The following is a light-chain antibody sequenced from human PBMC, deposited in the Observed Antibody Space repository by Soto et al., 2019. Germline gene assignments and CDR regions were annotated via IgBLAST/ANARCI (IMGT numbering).Light chain of an antibody. Sequence: DIQLTQSPSFLSSSVGDRVTITCRASQGISSYLAWYQQKPGNAPKLLIYAASTLQSGVPARFSGSESGTEFTLTISRLQPEDFATYYCQQLNSYPFTFGEGTKVEIK. CDR3: QQLNSYPFT. V-gene: IGKV1-9*01. J-gene: IGKJ4*01. CDR2: AAS. CDR1: QGISSY.